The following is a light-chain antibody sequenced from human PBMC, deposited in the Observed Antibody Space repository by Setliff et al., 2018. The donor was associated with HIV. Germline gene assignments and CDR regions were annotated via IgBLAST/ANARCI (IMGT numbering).Light chain of an antibody. V-gene: IGLV2-14*01. Sequence: QSVLTQPASVSGSPGQSITISCTGTSSDVGAFNYVSWYQQHPGKAPKLMIYGVNSRPSGVSNRFSGSKSGNTASLTISGLQAEDEADYYCCSYAGSYTYVFGTGTKVTVL. CDR1: SSDVGAFNY. CDR2: GVN. CDR3: CSYAGSYTYV. J-gene: IGLJ1*01.